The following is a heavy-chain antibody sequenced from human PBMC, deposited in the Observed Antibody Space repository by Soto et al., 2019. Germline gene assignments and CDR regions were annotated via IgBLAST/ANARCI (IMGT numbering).Heavy chain of an antibody. D-gene: IGHD6-13*01. J-gene: IGHJ4*02. Sequence: EVQLVESGGGLVQPGGSLRLSCAASGFTFSSYWMHWVRQAPGKGLVWVSRINSDGSSTSYAEPVKGRFTISRDNAKNSLYLQTNSRRAEDTAGYYCARTTLAAAGIRYWGQVSLVTVSS. CDR2: INSDGSST. CDR1: GFTFSSYW. V-gene: IGHV3-74*01. CDR3: ARTTLAAAGIRY.